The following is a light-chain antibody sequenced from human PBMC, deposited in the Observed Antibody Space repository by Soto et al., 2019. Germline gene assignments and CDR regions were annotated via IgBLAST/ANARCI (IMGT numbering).Light chain of an antibody. CDR1: SSDVGGYNY. V-gene: IGLV2-14*01. Sequence: QSALTQPASVSGSPGQSITISCTGTSSDVGGYNYVSWYQQHPGKAPKLIIYEVSNRPSGASNRFSGSKSGNTASLTISGRQAEDEADYYCNSYTSKSTGVFGTGTKVTVL. J-gene: IGLJ1*01. CDR3: NSYTSKSTGV. CDR2: EVS.